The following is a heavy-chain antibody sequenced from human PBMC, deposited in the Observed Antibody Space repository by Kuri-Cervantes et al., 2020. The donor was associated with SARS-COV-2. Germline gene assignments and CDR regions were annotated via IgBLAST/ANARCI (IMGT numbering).Heavy chain of an antibody. D-gene: IGHD2-2*02. CDR1: GFTFSSYA. V-gene: IGHV3-30-3*01. J-gene: IGHJ4*02. CDR3: TIGYCSSTGCYRPYYFDY. CDR2: ISYDGSNK. Sequence: GESLKISCAASGFTFSSYAMHWVRQAPGKGLEWVAVISYDGSNKYYADSVKGRFTISRDDSKSIAYLQMNSLKTEDTAVYYCTIGYCSSTGCYRPYYFDYWGQGTLVTVSS.